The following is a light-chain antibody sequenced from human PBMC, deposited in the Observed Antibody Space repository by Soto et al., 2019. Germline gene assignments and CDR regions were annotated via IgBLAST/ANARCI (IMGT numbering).Light chain of an antibody. CDR2: KAS. V-gene: IGKV1-5*03. Sequence: DIHMTQSPSTLSGSVGDRVTITCRASQTISSWLAWYQQKPGKAPKLLIYKASTLKSGVPSRFSGSGSATEFTLTISSXQPDDFATYYCQHYNSYSEAFGQGTKVDTK. J-gene: IGKJ1*01. CDR3: QHYNSYSEA. CDR1: QTISSW.